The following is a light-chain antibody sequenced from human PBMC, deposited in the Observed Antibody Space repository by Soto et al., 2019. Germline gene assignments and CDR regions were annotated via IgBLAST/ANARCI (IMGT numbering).Light chain of an antibody. CDR2: GAS. CDR1: QSVSSNN. CDR3: QQYGNSLWT. V-gene: IGKV3-20*01. J-gene: IGKJ1*01. Sequence: IVLTQSPGSLLLSPGERATVSYRASQSVSSNNLVWYQQKPGQAPRLLIHGASNRATGIPDRISGSGSGTDLTLTISRLEPEDFAVYYCQQYGNSLWTFGQGTKVEIK.